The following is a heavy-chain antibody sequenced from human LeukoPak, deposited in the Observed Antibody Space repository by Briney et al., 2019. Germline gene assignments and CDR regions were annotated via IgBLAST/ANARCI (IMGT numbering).Heavy chain of an antibody. CDR1: GFTVSSNY. V-gene: IGHV3-53*01. J-gene: IGHJ3*02. CDR3: ARGVGQDAFDI. Sequence: GGSLRLSCAASGFTVSSNYMSWVRQAPRKGLEWVSVIYSGGSTYYADSVKGRFTFSRDNSKNTLYLQMNSLRAEDTAVYYYARGVGQDAFDIWGQRTMVTVSS. CDR2: IYSGGST. D-gene: IGHD1-26*01.